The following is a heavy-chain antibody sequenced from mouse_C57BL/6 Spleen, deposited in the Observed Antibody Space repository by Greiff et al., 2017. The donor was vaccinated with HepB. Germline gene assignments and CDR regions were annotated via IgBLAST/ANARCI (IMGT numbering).Heavy chain of an antibody. Sequence: QVQLKESGPGLVQPSQSLSITCTVSGFSLTSYGVHWVRQSPGKGLEWLGVIWRGGSTDYTAAFMSSLSITKDNSKSQVFFKMNSLQADDTAIYYCATQTAQATMDYWGQGTSVTVSS. CDR3: ATQTAQATMDY. CDR2: IWRGGST. J-gene: IGHJ4*01. V-gene: IGHV2-5*01. CDR1: GFSLTSYG. D-gene: IGHD3-2*02.